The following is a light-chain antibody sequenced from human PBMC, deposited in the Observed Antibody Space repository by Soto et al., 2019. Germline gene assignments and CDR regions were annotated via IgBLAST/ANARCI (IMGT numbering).Light chain of an antibody. CDR2: GAS. CDR3: QHYQSGHPIT. V-gene: IGKV3D-15*01. Sequence: EVVMTQSPATLSVSPGERATLSCRASESVSSNLAWYQQRPGQAPRLVISGASSRATGIPDRFTGSGSETSFTLTISRLEPEDFALYYCQHYQSGHPITFGQGTRLEIK. CDR1: ESVSSN. J-gene: IGKJ5*01.